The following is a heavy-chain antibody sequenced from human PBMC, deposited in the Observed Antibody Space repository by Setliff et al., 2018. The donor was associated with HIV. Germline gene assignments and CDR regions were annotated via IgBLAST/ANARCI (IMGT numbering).Heavy chain of an antibody. CDR2: THSSGDT. CDR3: ARGVAAAGALMDV. Sequence: SETLSLTCNVSGASVSIYFWVWIRQPAGKTLEWIGRTHSSGDTHYNPSLNSRVTMSLDTSKNQFSLEMTSVTAADTAVYYCARGVAAAGALMDVWGKGTTVTAP. J-gene: IGHJ6*03. CDR1: GASVSIYF. D-gene: IGHD6-13*01. V-gene: IGHV4-4*07.